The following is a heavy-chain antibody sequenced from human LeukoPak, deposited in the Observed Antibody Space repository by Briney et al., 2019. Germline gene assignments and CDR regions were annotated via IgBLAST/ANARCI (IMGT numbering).Heavy chain of an antibody. CDR1: GFTFSSYD. J-gene: IGHJ3*01. D-gene: IGHD3-3*01. CDR2: IGTAGDT. CDR3: ARRFQNALRALSDDAFDV. Sequence: GGSLRLSCAASGFTFSSYDTHWVRQATGKGLEWVSAIGTAGDTYYPGSVKGRFTISRENAKNSLYLQMNSLRAGDTAVYYCARRFQNALRALSDDAFDVWGQGTMVTVSS. V-gene: IGHV3-13*01.